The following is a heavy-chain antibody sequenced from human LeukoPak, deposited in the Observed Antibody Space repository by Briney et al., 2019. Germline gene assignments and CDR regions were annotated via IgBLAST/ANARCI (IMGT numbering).Heavy chain of an antibody. CDR3: ALRPISPSTVTDYFDY. J-gene: IGHJ4*02. Sequence: SVKVSCTASGGTFSSYAISWVRQAPGQGLEWMGGIIPIFGTANYAQKFQGRVTITADEPTSTAYMELSSLRSEDTAVYYCALRPISPSTVTDYFDYWGQGTLVTVSS. CDR1: GGTFSSYA. D-gene: IGHD4-17*01. V-gene: IGHV1-69*01. CDR2: IIPIFGTA.